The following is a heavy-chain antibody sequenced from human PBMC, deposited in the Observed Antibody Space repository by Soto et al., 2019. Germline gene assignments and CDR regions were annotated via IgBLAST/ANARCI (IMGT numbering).Heavy chain of an antibody. CDR3: ARADPLLDTLVQGGGSYYFDY. CDR1: GGSISSYY. J-gene: IGHJ4*02. Sequence: SETLSLTCTVSGGSISSYYWSWIRQPPGKGLEWIGYIYYSGSTNYNPSLKSRVTISVDTSKNQFSLKLSSVTAADTVVYYCARADPLLDTLVQGGGSYYFDYCGQRTLVTVSS. D-gene: IGHD3-10*01. CDR2: IYYSGST. V-gene: IGHV4-59*01.